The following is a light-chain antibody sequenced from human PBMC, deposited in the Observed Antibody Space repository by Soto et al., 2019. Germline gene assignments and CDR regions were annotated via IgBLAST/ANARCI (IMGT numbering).Light chain of an antibody. V-gene: IGKV1-5*03. CDR2: KTS. Sequence: DIQMTQSPSTLSGSVGDRVTITCRASQTISSWLAWYQQKPGKAPKLLINKTSTLKSGVPSRFSGSGSGTEFTLTIISLQPDDFAPYYCQHYNSYSEAFGQGTKVDIK. J-gene: IGKJ1*01. CDR3: QHYNSYSEA. CDR1: QTISSW.